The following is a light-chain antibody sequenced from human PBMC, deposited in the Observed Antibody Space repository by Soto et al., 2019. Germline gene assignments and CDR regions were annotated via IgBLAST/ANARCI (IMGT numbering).Light chain of an antibody. CDR1: QSISNS. Sequence: DIQMTQSPSSLSASVGDRVTITCRASQSISNSLNWYQQKPGKAPKLLTYAASSLQSGVPSHFSGSGSGTDFTLTISNLQPEDFATYYCQQSYSTPRTFGPGTKVDIK. V-gene: IGKV1-39*01. CDR2: AAS. J-gene: IGKJ3*01. CDR3: QQSYSTPRT.